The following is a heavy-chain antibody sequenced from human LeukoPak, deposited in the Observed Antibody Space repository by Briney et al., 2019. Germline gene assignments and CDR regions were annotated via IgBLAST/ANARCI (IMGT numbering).Heavy chain of an antibody. J-gene: IGHJ3*02. V-gene: IGHV3-7*04. Sequence: GGSLRLSCAASGFTFRSYRMNWVRQAPGKGLEWVASIKQGESERYYVDSVNGRFTISRNNAKNSLYLQMNSLRAEDTAVYYCARGDNSAFDIWGQGTMVTVSS. CDR1: GFTFRSYR. D-gene: IGHD3-22*01. CDR2: IKQGESER. CDR3: ARGDNSAFDI.